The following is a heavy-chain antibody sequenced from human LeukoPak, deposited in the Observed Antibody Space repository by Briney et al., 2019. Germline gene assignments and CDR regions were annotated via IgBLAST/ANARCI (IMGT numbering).Heavy chain of an antibody. V-gene: IGHV4-39*01. Sequence: SETLSLTCIVSGGSISRSNYHWGWIRQSPGEGLEWIGSIYYSGGTYYNPSLKSRVTISVDTSKNQFSLNLSSVTAADTAVYYCARPNGRELFAFDIWGQGTMVTVSS. CDR2: IYYSGGT. CDR1: GGSISRSNYH. J-gene: IGHJ3*02. CDR3: ARPNGRELFAFDI. D-gene: IGHD1-26*01.